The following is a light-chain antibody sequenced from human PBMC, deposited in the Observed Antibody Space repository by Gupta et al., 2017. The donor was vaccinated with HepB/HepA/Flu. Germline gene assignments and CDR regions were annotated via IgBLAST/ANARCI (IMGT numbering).Light chain of an antibody. Sequence: SYVLSQSPSVSVAPGKTAIITSGGNNLETKSVHWYQQKPGKAPVLVVSYNSDRPSGIPERFSGSNSGNTATLSISRVEAGDEADYFCQVWDTSDNHPVFGGGTKLTVL. CDR1: NLETKS. CDR2: YNS. V-gene: IGLV3-21*03. J-gene: IGLJ3*02. CDR3: QVWDTSDNHPV.